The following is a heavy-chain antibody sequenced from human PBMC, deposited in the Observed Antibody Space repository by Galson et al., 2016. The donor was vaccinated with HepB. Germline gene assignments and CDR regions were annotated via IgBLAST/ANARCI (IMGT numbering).Heavy chain of an antibody. V-gene: IGHV1-69*13. CDR2: IIPIFVTP. Sequence: VKVSCKASGGTFRSHTIIWVRQAPGQGLEWMGGIIPIFVTPDYAQKFQDRVAITADESTRTVYMELSSLRSEDTAVYYCARGITGDLGPRKDAFDIRGQGTMVTVSS. J-gene: IGHJ3*02. D-gene: IGHD1-14*01. CDR3: ARGITGDLGPRKDAFDI. CDR1: GGTFRSHT.